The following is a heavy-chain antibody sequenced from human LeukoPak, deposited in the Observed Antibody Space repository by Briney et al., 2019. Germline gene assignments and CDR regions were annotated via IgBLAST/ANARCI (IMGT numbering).Heavy chain of an antibody. CDR2: IYYSGST. CDR3: ARDIRAAAGMGETRNWFDP. V-gene: IGHV4-39*07. J-gene: IGHJ5*02. CDR1: GGSISSSSYY. D-gene: IGHD6-13*01. Sequence: PSETLSLTCTVSGGSISSSSYYWGWIRQPPGKGLEWIGSIYYSGSTYYNPSLKSRVTISVDTSKNQFSLKLSSVTAADTAVYYCARDIRAAAGMGETRNWFDPWGQGTLVTVSS.